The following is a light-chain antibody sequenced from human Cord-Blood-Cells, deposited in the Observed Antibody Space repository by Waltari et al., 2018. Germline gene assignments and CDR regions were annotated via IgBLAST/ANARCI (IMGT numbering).Light chain of an antibody. V-gene: IGLV3-19*01. J-gene: IGLJ2*01. Sequence: SSELTQDPAVSVALGQTVRITCQGDSLRSYYASWYQQKPGQAPVLVIYGKTNRPSGIPERFACSSSGNTASLTITGAQAEDEADYYCNSRDSSGNHVVFGGGTKLTVL. CDR2: GKT. CDR1: SLRSYY. CDR3: NSRDSSGNHVV.